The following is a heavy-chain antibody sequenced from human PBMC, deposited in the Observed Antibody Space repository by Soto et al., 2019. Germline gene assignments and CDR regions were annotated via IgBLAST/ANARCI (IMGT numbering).Heavy chain of an antibody. CDR3: ARGLGYCISTSCPEWWVGFLVY. V-gene: IGHV1-18*01. J-gene: IGHJ4*02. CDR2: ISANNGGT. D-gene: IGHD2-2*01. CDR1: GYTFTSYA. Sequence: ASVKVSCKASGYTFTSYAISWVRQAPGQGLEWMGWISANNGGTNYAQNLRDRVTMTTDESTRTAYMELSSLRYEDTAVYYCARGLGYCISTSCPEWWVGFLVYWGQGTLVTVSS.